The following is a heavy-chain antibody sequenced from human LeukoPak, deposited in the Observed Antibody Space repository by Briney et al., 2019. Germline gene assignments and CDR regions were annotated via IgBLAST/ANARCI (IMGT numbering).Heavy chain of an antibody. CDR2: IKSKADGGTT. CDR1: GFTFRNAW. Sequence: SGGSLRLSCAASGFTFRNAWMSWVRQAPGKGREWVGRIKSKADGGTTDYAAPVKGRFTISRDDSKDTLYLQMNSLKSEDTAVYYCATQYCSSTSCYTVAHFDYWGQGTLVTVSS. D-gene: IGHD2-2*02. J-gene: IGHJ4*02. CDR3: ATQYCSSTSCYTVAHFDY. V-gene: IGHV3-15*01.